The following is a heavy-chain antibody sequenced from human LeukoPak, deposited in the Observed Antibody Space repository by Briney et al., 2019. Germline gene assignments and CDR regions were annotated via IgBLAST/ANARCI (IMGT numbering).Heavy chain of an antibody. J-gene: IGHJ6*03. Sequence: ASVKVSCKASGYTFTSYYMHWVRQAPGQGLEWMGIINPSGGSTSYAQKFQGRVTMTRDTSTSTVYMELSSLRSEDTAVYYCARGWTTMVRLGWYYMDVWGKGTTVTVSS. D-gene: IGHD3-10*01. CDR3: ARGWTTMVRLGWYYMDV. CDR2: INPSGGST. CDR1: GYTFTSYY. V-gene: IGHV1-46*01.